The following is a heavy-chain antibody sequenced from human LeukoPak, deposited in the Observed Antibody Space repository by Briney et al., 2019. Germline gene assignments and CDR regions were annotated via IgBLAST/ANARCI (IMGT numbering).Heavy chain of an antibody. V-gene: IGHV4-4*02. D-gene: IGHD3-10*02. J-gene: IGHJ6*02. Sequence: PGGSLRLSCAASGFTFGNFAMSWVRQAPGKGLEWIGESFHTGSTNYNPSLKSRVTILVDKSKNQFSLELTSVTAADTAVYYCARALFGELAAFLGLDVWGQGTTVTVSS. CDR3: ARALFGELAAFLGLDV. CDR2: SFHTGST. CDR1: GFTFGNFAM.